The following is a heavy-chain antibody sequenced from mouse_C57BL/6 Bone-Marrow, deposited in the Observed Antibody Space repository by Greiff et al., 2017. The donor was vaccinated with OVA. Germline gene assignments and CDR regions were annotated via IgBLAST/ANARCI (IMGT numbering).Heavy chain of an antibody. CDR2: IYPGDGDT. CDR3: ARWDYYGSPWFAY. CDR1: GYAFSSSW. J-gene: IGHJ3*01. Sequence: VQLVESGPELVKPGASVKISCKASGYAFSSSWMNWVTQRPGKGLEWIGRIYPGDGDTNYNGKFKGKATLTADKSSSTAYMQLSSLTSEDSAVYFCARWDYYGSPWFAYWGQGTLVTVSA. D-gene: IGHD1-1*01. V-gene: IGHV1-82*01.